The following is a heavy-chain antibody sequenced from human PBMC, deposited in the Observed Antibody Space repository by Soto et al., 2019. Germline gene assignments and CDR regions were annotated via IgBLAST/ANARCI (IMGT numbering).Heavy chain of an antibody. CDR1: GFTFSSYW. D-gene: IGHD3-22*01. CDR2: INVDGSRI. Sequence: EVQLVESGGGLVQPGGSLRLSCAASGFTFSSYWMHWVRQAPGKGLVWVSRINVDGSRISFADSVQGRCTISRDNAKNRLYMQMNSLRAEDSAVEYCVRGDGDHYDGNGYVGRHWGQGTLVTVSS. J-gene: IGHJ4*02. CDR3: VRGDGDHYDGNGYVGRH. V-gene: IGHV3-74*01.